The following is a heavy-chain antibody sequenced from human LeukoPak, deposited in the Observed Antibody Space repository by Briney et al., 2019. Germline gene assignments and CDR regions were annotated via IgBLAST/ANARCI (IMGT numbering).Heavy chain of an antibody. CDR1: GGSISSYY. Sequence: SETLSLTCTVSGGSISSYYWSWIRRPPGKGLEWIGYIYYSGSTNYNPSLKSRVTISVDTSKNQFSLKLSSVTAADTAVYYCARGIAAAGTPDYWGQGTLVIVSS. J-gene: IGHJ4*02. CDR3: ARGIAAAGTPDY. D-gene: IGHD6-13*01. CDR2: IYYSGST. V-gene: IGHV4-59*01.